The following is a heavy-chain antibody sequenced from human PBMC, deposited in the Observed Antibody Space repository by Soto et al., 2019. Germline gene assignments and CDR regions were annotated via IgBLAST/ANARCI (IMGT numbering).Heavy chain of an antibody. CDR3: ARDQTGITTTGGGRIDH. CDR1: GFTFSTHA. V-gene: IGHV3-30-3*01. Sequence: QVQLVESGGGVVQPGRSLRLSCAASGFTFSTHAMHWVRQAPGKGLECVAIVSFDRSNKYYADSVKGRFTISRDNSKTTLYLQMSGLTPEDTAVYYCARDQTGITTTGGGRIDHWGQGTLVTVSS. J-gene: IGHJ4*02. CDR2: VSFDRSNK. D-gene: IGHD1-20*01.